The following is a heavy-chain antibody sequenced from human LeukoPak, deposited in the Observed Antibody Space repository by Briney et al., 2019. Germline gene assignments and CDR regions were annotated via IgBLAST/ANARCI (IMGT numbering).Heavy chain of an antibody. CDR1: GFTFSSYA. J-gene: IGHJ4*02. Sequence: GGSLRLSCAASGFTFSSYAMSWVRQAPGKGLEWVSAISGSGGSTYYADSVKGRFTISRDNAKNSLYLQMNSLRAEDTAVYYCAKDIVAAGLFFDYWGQGTLVTVSS. CDR2: ISGSGGST. V-gene: IGHV3-23*01. D-gene: IGHD6-13*01. CDR3: AKDIVAAGLFFDY.